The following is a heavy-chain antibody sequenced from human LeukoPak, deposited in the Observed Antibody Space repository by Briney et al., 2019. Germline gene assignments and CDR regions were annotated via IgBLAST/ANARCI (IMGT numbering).Heavy chain of an antibody. J-gene: IGHJ6*04. CDR3: ARNFYGSGNLYGMDV. D-gene: IGHD3-10*01. V-gene: IGHV1-18*04. Sequence: ASVKVSCKASGYTFTSYGISWVRHAPGQGLEWMGWISAYNGNTNYAQKLQGRVTMTTDTSTSTAYMELRSLRSDDTAVYYCARNFYGSGNLYGMDVWGKGTTVTVSS. CDR1: GYTFTSYG. CDR2: ISAYNGNT.